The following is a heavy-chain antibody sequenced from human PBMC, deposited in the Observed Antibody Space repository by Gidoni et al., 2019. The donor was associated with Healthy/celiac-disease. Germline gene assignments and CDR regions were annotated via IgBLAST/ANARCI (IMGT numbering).Heavy chain of an antibody. CDR2: ISSSGSTI. CDR3: ARSYCSGGSCYPKYNWFDP. CDR1: GFSFRDYY. D-gene: IGHD2-15*01. V-gene: IGHV3-11*01. J-gene: IGHJ5*02. Sequence: QVQLVESGGGLVKPGGSLRLSCAASGFSFRDYYMSWIRQAPGKGLEWVSYISSSGSTIYYADSVKGRFTISRDNAKNSLYLQMNSLRAEDTAVYYCARSYCSGGSCYPKYNWFDPWGQGTLVTVSS.